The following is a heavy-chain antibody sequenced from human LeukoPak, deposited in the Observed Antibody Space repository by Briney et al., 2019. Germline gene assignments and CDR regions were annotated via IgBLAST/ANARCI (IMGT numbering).Heavy chain of an antibody. V-gene: IGHV3-48*03. CDR2: ISSSGGDI. CDR1: EFTFRNYE. CDR3: VRVMIYYMDV. D-gene: IGHD3/OR15-3a*01. J-gene: IGHJ6*03. Sequence: PGGSLRLSCAASEFTFRNYEINWVRQAPGKGLEWVSYISSSGGDIYYAGSVKGRFTIPRDNAKNSVYLQMDSLRAEDTAVYYCVRVMIYYMDVWGRGTTVTVSS.